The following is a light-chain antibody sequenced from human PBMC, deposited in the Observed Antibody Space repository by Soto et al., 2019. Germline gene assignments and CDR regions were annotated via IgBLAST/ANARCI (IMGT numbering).Light chain of an antibody. J-gene: IGKJ1*01. V-gene: IGKV1-39*01. CDR1: QTISTS. CDR3: QQTYNTLTWT. CDR2: ASS. Sequence: DIRMTQSPSSLSASVGDRFTITCRASQTISTSLNWYQQKPGKAPKLLIYASSTLQSWVPSRFSGGGSGTDLTLTIISLQPEDFATYYCQQTYNTLTWTFGPGTKVDIK.